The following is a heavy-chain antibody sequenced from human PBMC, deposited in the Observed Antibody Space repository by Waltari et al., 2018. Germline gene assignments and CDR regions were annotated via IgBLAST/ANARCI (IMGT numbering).Heavy chain of an antibody. CDR1: GGTFRSYT. CDR2: IIPIFGAP. Sequence: QVQLVQSGAEVKKPGSSVKVSCMASGGTFRSYTISWVRQAPGQGFAWMGEIIPIFGAPKYAQKFQGRLTITADESTDTVHMELSSLRSEDTAVYYCASLLISGTTGYYLHHVDVWGRGTTVTVSS. CDR3: ASLLISGTTGYYLHHVDV. V-gene: IGHV1-69*01. D-gene: IGHD1-7*01. J-gene: IGHJ6*04.